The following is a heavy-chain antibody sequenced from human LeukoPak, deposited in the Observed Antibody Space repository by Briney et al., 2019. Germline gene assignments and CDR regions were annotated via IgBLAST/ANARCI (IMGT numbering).Heavy chain of an antibody. J-gene: IGHJ3*02. V-gene: IGHV1-58*02. CDR3: AARLLWFGESEGAFDI. Sequence: ASVKVSCKASGFTFTSSAMQWVRQARGQRLEWIGWIVVGSGNTNYAKKLQARVTITRDMSTSTAYMELSSLRSEDTAVYYCAARLLWFGESEGAFDIWGQGTMVTVSS. CDR2: IVVGSGNT. CDR1: GFTFTSSA. D-gene: IGHD3-10*01.